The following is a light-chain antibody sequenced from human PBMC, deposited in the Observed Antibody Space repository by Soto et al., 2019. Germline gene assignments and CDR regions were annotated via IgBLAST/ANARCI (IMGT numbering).Light chain of an antibody. J-gene: IGKJ5*01. V-gene: IGKV3-15*01. Sequence: EIVMTQSPATLSVSPGERATLSCKSSQSVSSNLAWYQQKRGQAPRLLIYGASTRATGIPARFSGSGSGTEFTLTISSLQSEDFAFYYCQQYNNWPLTFGQGTRLEIK. CDR3: QQYNNWPLT. CDR2: GAS. CDR1: QSVSSN.